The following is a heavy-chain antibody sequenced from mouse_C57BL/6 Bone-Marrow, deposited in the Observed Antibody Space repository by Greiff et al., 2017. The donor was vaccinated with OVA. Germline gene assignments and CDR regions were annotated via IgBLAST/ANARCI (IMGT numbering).Heavy chain of an antibody. Sequence: VKLMESGAELVRPGASVTLSCKASGYTFTDYEMHWVKQTPVHGLEWIGAIDPETGGTAYNQKFKGKAILTADKSSSTAYMELRSLTSEDSAVYYCTRSGTTVEDAMDYWGQGTSVTVSS. CDR3: TRSGTTVEDAMDY. CDR2: IDPETGGT. CDR1: GYTFTDYE. J-gene: IGHJ4*01. V-gene: IGHV1-15*01. D-gene: IGHD1-1*01.